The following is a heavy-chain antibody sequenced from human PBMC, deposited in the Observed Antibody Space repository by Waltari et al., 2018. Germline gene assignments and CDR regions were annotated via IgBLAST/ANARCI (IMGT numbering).Heavy chain of an antibody. CDR1: GGSISRGDYY. D-gene: IGHD3-22*01. V-gene: IGHV4-30-4*01. CDR2: IFYSGST. Sequence: QEQLQESGPGLVKPSQTLSLTCTVSGGSISRGDYYWSWIRQPPGKGLEWIGYIFYSGSTYYSPSLRSRIAMSVDTSKNQFSLNLTSVTAADTAVYYCARAYDSSGYYGYYFDYWGQGTLVTVSS. J-gene: IGHJ4*02. CDR3: ARAYDSSGYYGYYFDY.